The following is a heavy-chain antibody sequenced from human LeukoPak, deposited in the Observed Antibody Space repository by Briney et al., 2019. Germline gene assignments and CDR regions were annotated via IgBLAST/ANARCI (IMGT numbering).Heavy chain of an antibody. Sequence: PGGSLRLSCAASGFTFSSYGMNWVRQAPGKGLEWVSGISGNGDSTYYADSVKGRFTISRDNSKNTLYLQMNSLRAEDTAVYYCAKSFGPVIAAAGTGADWGQGTLVTVSS. CDR3: AKSFGPVIAAAGTGAD. CDR2: ISGNGDST. J-gene: IGHJ4*02. D-gene: IGHD6-13*01. V-gene: IGHV3-23*01. CDR1: GFTFSSYG.